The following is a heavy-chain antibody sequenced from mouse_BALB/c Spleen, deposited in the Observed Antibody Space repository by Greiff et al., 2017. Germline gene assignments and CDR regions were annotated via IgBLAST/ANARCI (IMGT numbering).Heavy chain of an antibody. V-gene: IGHV1-87*01. Sequence: VQLQQSGAELARPGASVKLSCKASGYTFTSYWMQWVKQRPGQGLEWIGAIYPGDGDTRYTQKFKGKATLTADKSSSTAYMQLSSLASEDSAVYYCARKGDSAMDYWGQGTSVTVSS. D-gene: IGHD2-13*01. CDR3: ARKGDSAMDY. CDR2: IYPGDGDT. CDR1: GYTFTSYW. J-gene: IGHJ4*01.